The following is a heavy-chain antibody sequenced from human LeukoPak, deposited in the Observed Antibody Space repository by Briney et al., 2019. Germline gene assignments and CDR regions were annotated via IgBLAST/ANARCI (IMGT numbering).Heavy chain of an antibody. CDR3: ARSRGYNIDY. J-gene: IGHJ4*02. D-gene: IGHD5-24*01. CDR2: IYTSGST. CDR1: GGSISSGSYY. Sequence: PSETLSLTCTVSGGSISSGSYYWSWIRQPAGKGLDWIGRIYTSGSTEYNPSLKSRVTISVDTSKNQFSLKLTSVTAADTAVYYCARSRGYNIDYWGQGTLVTVSS. V-gene: IGHV4-61*02.